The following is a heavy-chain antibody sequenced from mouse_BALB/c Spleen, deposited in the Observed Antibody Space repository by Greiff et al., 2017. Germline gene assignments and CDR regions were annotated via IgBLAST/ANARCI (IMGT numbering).Heavy chain of an antibody. CDR2: INPSSGYT. J-gene: IGHJ4*01. CDR1: GYTFTSYT. Sequence: QVQLQQSAAELARPGASVKMSCKASGYTFTSYTMHWVKQRPGQGLEWIGYINPSSGYTEYNQKFKDKTTLTADKSSSTAYMQLSSLTSEDSAVYYCARLMITTRYAMDYWGQGTSVTVSS. V-gene: IGHV1-4*02. CDR3: ARLMITTRYAMDY. D-gene: IGHD2-4*01.